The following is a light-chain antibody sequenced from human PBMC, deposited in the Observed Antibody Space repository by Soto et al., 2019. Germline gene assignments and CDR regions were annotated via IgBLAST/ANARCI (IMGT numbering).Light chain of an antibody. V-gene: IGKV3-20*01. CDR1: QSVTSNY. J-gene: IGKJ3*01. CDR3: QQYGGVPFT. Sequence: EVVLAQSPATLSLSPGERTTISCRASQSVTSNYLAWYQQKPGQTPRLLIYGASSRATGTPDRFSGSGSGTDFSLAISRLEPEDFAVYYCQQYGGVPFTFGPGTKVDIK. CDR2: GAS.